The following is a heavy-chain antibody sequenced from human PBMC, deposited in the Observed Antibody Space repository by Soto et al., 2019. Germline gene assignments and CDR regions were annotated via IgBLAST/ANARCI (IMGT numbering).Heavy chain of an antibody. CDR2: IIPIFGTA. CDR1: GGPFSSYA. Sequence: QVQLVQSGAEVKKPGSSVKVSCKASGGPFSSYAISWVRQAPGQGLEWMGGIIPIFGTANYAQKFQGRVTIAADESTSTAYMELSSLRSEDTAVYYCAGVGTILGVGTFDYWGQGTLVTVSS. D-gene: IGHD3-3*01. J-gene: IGHJ4*02. V-gene: IGHV1-69*01. CDR3: AGVGTILGVGTFDY.